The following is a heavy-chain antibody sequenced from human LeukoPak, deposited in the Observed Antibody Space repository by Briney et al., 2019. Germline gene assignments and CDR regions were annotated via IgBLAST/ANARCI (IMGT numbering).Heavy chain of an antibody. CDR1: GGTFSSYA. D-gene: IGHD3-10*02. Sequence: SVKVSCKASGGTFSSYAISWVRQAPGQGLEWMGGIIPIFGTANYAQKFQGRVTITADESTSTAYMELSSLRSEDTAVYYCARRAKVNFVGLFGEDNNYYYMDVWGKGTTVTVS. J-gene: IGHJ6*03. CDR3: ARRAKVNFVGLFGEDNNYYYMDV. V-gene: IGHV1-69*13. CDR2: IIPIFGTA.